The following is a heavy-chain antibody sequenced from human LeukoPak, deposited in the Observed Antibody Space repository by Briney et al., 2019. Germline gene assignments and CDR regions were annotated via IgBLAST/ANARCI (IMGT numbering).Heavy chain of an antibody. V-gene: IGHV3-7*05. CDR1: GFTFNRYW. D-gene: IGHD5-24*01. CDR2: IKEDGREK. Sequence: PGGSLRLSCAASGFTFNRYWMSWVRQAPGKGLEWVANIKEDGREKYYIDSVKGRFTISRDNGKNSLYLQMNSLRADDTAVYFCARLPLTERRHFEYWGQGTLVTVSS. J-gene: IGHJ4*02. CDR3: ARLPLTERRHFEY.